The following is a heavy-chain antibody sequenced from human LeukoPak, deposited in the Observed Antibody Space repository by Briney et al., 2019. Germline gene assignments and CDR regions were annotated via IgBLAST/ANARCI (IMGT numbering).Heavy chain of an antibody. J-gene: IGHJ5*02. V-gene: IGHV5-51*01. CDR1: GYSFTSYR. CDR3: ARQGYSYGYWFDP. CDR2: IYPGDSDT. Sequence: GESLKISCKGSGYSFTSYRIGWVRQMPGKGLEWMGIIYPGDSDTRYSPSFQGQVTISADKSISTAYLQWSSLKASDTAMYYCARQGYSYGYWFDPWGQGTLVTVSS. D-gene: IGHD5-18*01.